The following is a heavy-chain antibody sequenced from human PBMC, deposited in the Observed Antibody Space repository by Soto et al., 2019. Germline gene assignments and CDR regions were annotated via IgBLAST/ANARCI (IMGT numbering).Heavy chain of an antibody. CDR1: GYTLTELS. CDR2: FDPEDGET. J-gene: IGHJ4*02. Sequence: ASVKVSCKVSGYTLTELSMHWVRQAPGKGLEWMGGFDPEDGETIYAQKFQGRVTMTEDTSTDTAYMELSSLRSEDTAVYYCATGPLDEGPGAFDWLLSRGLYFDLWGQGTLVTVSS. V-gene: IGHV1-24*01. D-gene: IGHD3-9*01. CDR3: ATGPLDEGPGAFDWLLSRGLYFDL.